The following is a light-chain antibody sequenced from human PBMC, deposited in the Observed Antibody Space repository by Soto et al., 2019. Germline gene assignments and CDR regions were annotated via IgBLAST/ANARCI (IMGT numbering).Light chain of an antibody. Sequence: QSVLTQPRSVSGSPGQSVTISCTGTSSDVGGYNYVSWCQQHPGKAPKLMIYDVSKRPSGVPDRFSGSKSGNTASLTISGLQAEDEADYYCCSFAGSYPFVFGTGTKSPS. CDR1: SSDVGGYNY. CDR3: CSFAGSYPFV. CDR2: DVS. V-gene: IGLV2-11*01. J-gene: IGLJ1*01.